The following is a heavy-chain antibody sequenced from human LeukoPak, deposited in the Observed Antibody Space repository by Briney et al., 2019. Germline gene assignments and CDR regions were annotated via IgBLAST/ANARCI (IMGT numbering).Heavy chain of an antibody. V-gene: IGHV3-72*01. CDR2: IRNKANRYTT. D-gene: IGHD7-27*01. J-gene: IGHJ4*02. CDR1: GFTFSDHH. Sequence: GGSLRLSCAASGFTFSDHHMDWVRQAPGEGLEWVARIRNKANRYTTEYAASVKGRFTISRDDSENSLYLQMDSLKTEDTAVYYCARSPLGIAPFDYWGQGTLVTVSS. CDR3: ARSPLGIAPFDY.